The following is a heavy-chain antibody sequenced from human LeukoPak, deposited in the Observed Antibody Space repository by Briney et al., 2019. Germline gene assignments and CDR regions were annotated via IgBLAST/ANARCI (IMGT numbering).Heavy chain of an antibody. J-gene: IGHJ4*02. Sequence: SETLSLTCTVSGGSISSYYWSWIRQPAGKGLEWIGRIYTSGSTNSNPSLKSRVTMSVDTSKNQFSLKLSSVTAADTAVYYCARDHTDPALWFGEGERYYFDYWGQGTLVTVSS. V-gene: IGHV4-4*07. CDR3: ARDHTDPALWFGEGERYYFDY. D-gene: IGHD3-10*01. CDR1: GGSISSYY. CDR2: IYTSGST.